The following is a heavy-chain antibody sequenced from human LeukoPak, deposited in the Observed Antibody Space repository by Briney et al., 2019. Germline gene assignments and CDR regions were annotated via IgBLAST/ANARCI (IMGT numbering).Heavy chain of an antibody. V-gene: IGHV3-11*01. J-gene: IGHJ4*02. CDR2: ISGGGGTI. D-gene: IGHD4/OR15-4a*01. Sequence: PGGSLRLSCAASGFTFSNAWMSWVRQAPGKGLEWVSYISGGGGTIYYTDSVKGRFTISRDNAENSLYLQMNSLRAEDTAVYYCARRAGAYSHPYDYWGQGTLVTVSS. CDR1: GFTFSNAW. CDR3: ARRAGAYSHPYDY.